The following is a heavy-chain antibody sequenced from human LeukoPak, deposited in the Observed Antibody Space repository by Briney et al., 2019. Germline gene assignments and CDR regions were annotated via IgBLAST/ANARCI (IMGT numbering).Heavy chain of an antibody. J-gene: IGHJ4*02. D-gene: IGHD6-6*01. Sequence: ASVKVSCKSSGYTFTVYYTHRERQAPGQGLEWMGWINPNSGDTNYAEKFQGRVTMTRDTSISTAYMDLRGLRSDDTAVYYCARDNVSSSAFFDYWGQGTLVTVSS. CDR3: ARDNVSSSAFFDY. CDR2: INPNSGDT. CDR1: GYTFTVYY. V-gene: IGHV1-2*02.